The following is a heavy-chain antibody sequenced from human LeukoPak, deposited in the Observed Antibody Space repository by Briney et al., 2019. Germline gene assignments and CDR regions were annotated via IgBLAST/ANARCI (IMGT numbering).Heavy chain of an antibody. CDR3: AGGTVVTPFFDY. V-gene: IGHV3-21*01. Sequence: GGSLRLSCEASGFTFSSYWMHWVRQAPGKGLVWVSSISSSSTYIYYTDSVKGRFTISRDNAKNSLYLQMNSLRAEDTAVYYCAGGTVVTPFFDYWGQGTLVTVSS. D-gene: IGHD4-23*01. J-gene: IGHJ4*02. CDR1: GFTFSSYW. CDR2: ISSSSTYI.